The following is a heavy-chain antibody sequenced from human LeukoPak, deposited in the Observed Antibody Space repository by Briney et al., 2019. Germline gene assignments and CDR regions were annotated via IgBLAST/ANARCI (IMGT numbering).Heavy chain of an antibody. CDR1: GYTFTGYY. CDR3: ARQGTYSSAIGMGY. J-gene: IGHJ4*02. Sequence: ASVKVSCRASGYTFTGYYMHWVRQAPGQGLEWMGVINPSGGSTSYAQKFQGRVTMTRDTSTRTVYMEVNSLRSEDTAVYYCARQGTYSSAIGMGYWGQGTLVTVSS. V-gene: IGHV1-46*01. D-gene: IGHD6-19*01. CDR2: INPSGGST.